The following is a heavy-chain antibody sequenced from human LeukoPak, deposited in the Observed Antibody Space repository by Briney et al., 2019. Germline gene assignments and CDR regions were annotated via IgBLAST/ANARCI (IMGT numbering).Heavy chain of an antibody. CDR3: ASYDFWSGFGYY. D-gene: IGHD3-3*01. J-gene: IGHJ4*02. V-gene: IGHV3-23*01. CDR1: GFTFSSYA. Sequence: GGSLRLSCAASGFTFSSYAMSWVRQAPGKGLEWVSAISGSGGSTYYADSVKGRFTISRDNSKNTPYLQMNSLRAEDTAVYYCASYDFWSGFGYYWGQGTLVTVSS. CDR2: ISGSGGST.